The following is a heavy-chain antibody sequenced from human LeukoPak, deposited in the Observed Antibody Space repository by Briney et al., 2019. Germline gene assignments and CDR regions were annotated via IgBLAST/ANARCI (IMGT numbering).Heavy chain of an antibody. CDR2: INPSGGST. Sequence: ASVKVSCKASGYTSTSYYMHWVRQAPGQGLEWMGIINPSGGSTSYAQKFQGRVTMTRDTSTSTVYMELSSLRSEDTAVYYCARVGTSGWYHYYYYGMDVWGQGTTVTVSS. CDR3: ARVGTSGWYHYYYYGMDV. CDR1: GYTSTSYY. J-gene: IGHJ6*02. V-gene: IGHV1-46*03. D-gene: IGHD6-19*01.